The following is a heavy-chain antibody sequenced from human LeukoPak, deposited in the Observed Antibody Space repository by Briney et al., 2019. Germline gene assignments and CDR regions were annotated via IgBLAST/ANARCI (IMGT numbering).Heavy chain of an antibody. D-gene: IGHD2-21*01. J-gene: IGHJ4*02. Sequence: GGSLRLSCAASGFTFSSYAMHWVRQAPGKGLEWVAVISYDGSNKYYADSVKGRFTISRDNSKNTLYLQMNGLRAEDTAVYYCARDGELRGQGALVTVSS. V-gene: IGHV3-30*04. CDR1: GFTFSSYA. CDR3: ARDGEL. CDR2: ISYDGSNK.